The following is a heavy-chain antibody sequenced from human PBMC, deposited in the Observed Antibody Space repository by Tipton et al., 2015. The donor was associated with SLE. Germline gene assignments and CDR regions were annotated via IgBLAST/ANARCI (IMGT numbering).Heavy chain of an antibody. D-gene: IGHD6-13*01. CDR1: GFTFSTYA. Sequence: SLRLSCAASGFTFSTYAMHWVRQAPGKGLEWVAVIWYDGSNKYYADSVKGRFTISRDNSKNTLYLQMNSLRAEDTAVYYCAKGLSIIAALDYWGQGTLVTVSS. V-gene: IGHV3-33*06. CDR3: AKGLSIIAALDY. J-gene: IGHJ4*02. CDR2: IWYDGSNK.